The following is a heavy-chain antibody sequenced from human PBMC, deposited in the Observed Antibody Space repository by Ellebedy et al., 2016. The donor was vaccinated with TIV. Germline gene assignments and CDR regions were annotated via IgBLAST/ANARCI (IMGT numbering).Heavy chain of an antibody. V-gene: IGHV4-59*01. CDR3: ARDTRSGLVAD. CDR1: GGSISSYY. Sequence: GSLRLSCTVSGGSISSYYWSWIRQPPGEGLEWIGYIYYSGSTNYNPSLKSRVTITVDTSKNQFSLKLSSVTAADTAVYYCARDTRSGLVADWGQGTLVTVSS. D-gene: IGHD2-15*01. CDR2: IYYSGST. J-gene: IGHJ4*02.